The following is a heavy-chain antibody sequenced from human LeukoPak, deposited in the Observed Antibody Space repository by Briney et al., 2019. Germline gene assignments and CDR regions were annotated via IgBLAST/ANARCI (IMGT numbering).Heavy chain of an antibody. CDR2: ISYDGSNK. V-gene: IGHV3-30-3*01. Sequence: GGSLRLSCAASGFTFSSYAMHWVRQAPGKGLEWVAVISYDGSNKYYADSVKGRFTISRDNSKNTLYLQMNSLRAEDTAVYYCARDRRKRYYGSGSYVDYWGQGTLVTVSS. J-gene: IGHJ4*02. CDR3: ARDRRKRYYGSGSYVDY. CDR1: GFTFSSYA. D-gene: IGHD3-10*01.